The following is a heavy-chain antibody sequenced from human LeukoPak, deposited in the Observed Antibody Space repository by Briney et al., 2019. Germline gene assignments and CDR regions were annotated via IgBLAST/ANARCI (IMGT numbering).Heavy chain of an antibody. D-gene: IGHD5-18*01. V-gene: IGHV4-30-4*08. Sequence: SQTLSLTCTVSGGSISSGDYYWSWIRQPPGKGLEWIGYIYYSGSTYYNPSLKSRVTISVDTSKNQFSLKLSSVTAADTAVYYCARGRGAFRGYSYGTLYYFDYWGQGTLVTVSS. CDR3: ARGRGAFRGYSYGTLYYFDY. CDR1: GGSISSGDYY. CDR2: IYYSGST. J-gene: IGHJ4*02.